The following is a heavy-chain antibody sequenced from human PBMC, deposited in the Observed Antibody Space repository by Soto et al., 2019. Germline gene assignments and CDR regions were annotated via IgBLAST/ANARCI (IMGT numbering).Heavy chain of an antibody. CDR1: GGSFSSYA. Sequence: GASVKFSCKASGGSFSSYAISWVRQAPGQGLEWMGGIIPIFGTANYAQKFQGRVTITADESTSTAYMELSSLRSEDTAVYYCARVYVGYYDSSGYHPLFYYYGMDVWGQGTTVTVSS. J-gene: IGHJ6*02. D-gene: IGHD3-22*01. V-gene: IGHV1-69*13. CDR2: IIPIFGTA. CDR3: ARVYVGYYDSSGYHPLFYYYGMDV.